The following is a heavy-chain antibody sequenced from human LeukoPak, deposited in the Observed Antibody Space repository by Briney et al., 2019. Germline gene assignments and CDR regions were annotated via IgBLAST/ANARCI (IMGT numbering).Heavy chain of an antibody. J-gene: IGHJ4*02. CDR1: GFKFSSFS. V-gene: IGHV3-48*04. Sequence: GGSLRLSCTASGFKFSSFSMNWARQAPGKGREWLSYISSTSSAIYYADSVKGRFTIYRDNAKNSLYLQMDSLRAEDTAIYYCARVIGSYGDSAYWGQGTLVTVSS. CDR2: ISSTSSAI. D-gene: IGHD3-16*01. CDR3: ARVIGSYGDSAY.